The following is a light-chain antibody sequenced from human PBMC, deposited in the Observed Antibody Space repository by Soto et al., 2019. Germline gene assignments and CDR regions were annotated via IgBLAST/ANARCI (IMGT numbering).Light chain of an antibody. CDR1: QSLSSN. CDR3: QEYNNWPPMNT. J-gene: IGKJ2*01. V-gene: IGKV3-15*01. Sequence: EIVMTQSPATLSASPGERATLSCTASQSLSSNLAWYQQKPGQAPRLLIYGASTRATGIPARFSGSGSGTEFTLTISSLESEDFAVYYCQEYNNWPPMNTFGQGAKLEIK. CDR2: GAS.